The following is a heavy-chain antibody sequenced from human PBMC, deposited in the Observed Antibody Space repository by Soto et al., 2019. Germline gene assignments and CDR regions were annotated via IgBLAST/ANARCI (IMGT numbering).Heavy chain of an antibody. CDR3: SRLRWLLGYYYGMDV. Sequence: PSGSPYLGCAVSGGSVCSSEVAWCLNSQPPGKGLEWIVYIYYSGSTYYNPSLKRRVTISVDTSKNQFSLKLSSVTAADTAVYFFSRLRWLLGYYYGMDVWGQGTTGTVSS. CDR1: GGSVCSSEVA. CDR2: IYYSGST. J-gene: IGHJ6*02. D-gene: IGHD3-9*01. V-gene: IGHV4-30-4*01.